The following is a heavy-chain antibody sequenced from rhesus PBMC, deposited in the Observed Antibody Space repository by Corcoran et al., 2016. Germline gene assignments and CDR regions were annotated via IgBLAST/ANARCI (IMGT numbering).Heavy chain of an antibody. J-gene: IGHJ5-1*01. V-gene: IGHV5-20*02. CDR3: ARRGNNNRFDV. CDR1: GYSFTSYW. D-gene: IGHD1-44*01. CDR2: IDPSDSDT. Sequence: EVQLLQSGAEVKRPGESLTISCKTPGYSFTSYWISWVRQMPGKGLEWMGAIDPSDSDTRYSPSFQGQVTISADKSISTAYLQWSSLKASDTATYYCARRGNNNRFDVWGPGVLVTVSS.